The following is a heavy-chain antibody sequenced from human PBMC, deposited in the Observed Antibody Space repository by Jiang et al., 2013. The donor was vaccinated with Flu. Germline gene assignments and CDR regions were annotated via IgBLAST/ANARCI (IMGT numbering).Heavy chain of an antibody. D-gene: IGHD3-22*01. Sequence: KPTQTLTLTCTFSGFSLSTSGVGVGWIRQPPGKALEWLALIYWDDDKRYSPSLKSRLTITKDTSKNQVVLTMTNMDPVDTATYYCARTPYYYDSSGYNPFDYWGQGTLVTVSS. CDR1: GFSLSTSGVG. V-gene: IGHV2-5*02. CDR2: IYWDDDK. CDR3: ARTPYYYDSSGYNPFDY. J-gene: IGHJ4*02.